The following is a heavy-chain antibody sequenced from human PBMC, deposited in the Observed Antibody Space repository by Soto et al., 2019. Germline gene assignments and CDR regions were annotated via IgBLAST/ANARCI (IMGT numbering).Heavy chain of an antibody. J-gene: IGHJ5*02. Sequence: GASVKVSCKASGYTFTSYAMHWVRQAPGQRLEWMGWINAGNGNTKYSQKFQGRVTITRDTSASTAYMELSSLRSEDTAVYYCARSSSRGRTSCCDPWGQGTLVTVSS. CDR1: GYTFTSYA. CDR2: INAGNGNT. V-gene: IGHV1-3*01. D-gene: IGHD2-2*01. CDR3: ARSSSRGRTSCCDP.